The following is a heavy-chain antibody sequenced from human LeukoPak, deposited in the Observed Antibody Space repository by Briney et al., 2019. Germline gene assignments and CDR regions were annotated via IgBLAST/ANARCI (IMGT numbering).Heavy chain of an antibody. J-gene: IGHJ4*02. CDR3: ARGSRAVVPAAINYFDY. CDR1: GGSFIAYY. Sequence: SETLSLTCGVSGGSFIAYYWSWIRQPPGKGLEWIGESNFSGTSKYNPSLKSRVSISVDTSKNQFSLKLSSVTAADTAIYYCARGSRAVVPAAINYFDYWGQGALVTVSS. D-gene: IGHD2-2*02. V-gene: IGHV4-34*01. CDR2: SNFSGTS.